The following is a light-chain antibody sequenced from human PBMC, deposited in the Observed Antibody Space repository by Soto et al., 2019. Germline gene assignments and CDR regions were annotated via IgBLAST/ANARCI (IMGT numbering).Light chain of an antibody. CDR1: QSISSW. V-gene: IGKV1-5*03. Sequence: IQMTQSPSTLSASVGDRVTITCRASQSISSWLAWYQQKPGKAPKLLNYQASSLQSGVPSRFSGSGSGTDFTLTISSLQPDDFATYYCQQYNIRWTSGQGTKVEIK. CDR2: QAS. CDR3: QQYNIRWT. J-gene: IGKJ1*01.